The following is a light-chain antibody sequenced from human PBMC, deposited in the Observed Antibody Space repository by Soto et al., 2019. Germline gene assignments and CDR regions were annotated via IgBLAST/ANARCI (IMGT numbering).Light chain of an antibody. V-gene: IGKV1-39*01. CDR1: QSISSY. Sequence: DIQMTQSPSSLSASVGDRVTITCRASQSISSYLNWYQQKPGKAPNLLIYAASSLQSGVPSRFSGSESGTDFSLTISSLQPDDFATYYCQQSFTTPYTFGQGTKLEIK. CDR2: AAS. J-gene: IGKJ2*01. CDR3: QQSFTTPYT.